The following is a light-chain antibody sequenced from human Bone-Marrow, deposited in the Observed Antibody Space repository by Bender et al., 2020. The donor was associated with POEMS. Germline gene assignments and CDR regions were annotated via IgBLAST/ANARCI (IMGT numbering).Light chain of an antibody. Sequence: SYDLTQPPSMSVSPGQTASITCSGNYLRNKFTSWSQVKPGQSPVLVIYEDNKRPSGIPERFSGSNSGNTATLTISGTQAMDEAVYYCQAWDGSSHVVFGGGTKVTVL. CDR1: YLRNKF. V-gene: IGLV3-1*01. J-gene: IGLJ2*01. CDR3: QAWDGSSHVV. CDR2: EDN.